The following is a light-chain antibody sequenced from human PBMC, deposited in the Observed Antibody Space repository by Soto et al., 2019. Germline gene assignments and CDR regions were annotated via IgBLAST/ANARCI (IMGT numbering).Light chain of an antibody. CDR3: QHYNTYSGT. Sequence: DIQMTQSPSTLSASVGDRVTITCRASQSINTWLAWYQQKQGKAPTLLIYRASTLESGVPSRFSGSGSGTEFTLTISSLQPDDFSTYYCQHYNTYSGTFGPGTKVDI. CDR1: QSINTW. CDR2: RAS. J-gene: IGKJ3*01. V-gene: IGKV1-5*03.